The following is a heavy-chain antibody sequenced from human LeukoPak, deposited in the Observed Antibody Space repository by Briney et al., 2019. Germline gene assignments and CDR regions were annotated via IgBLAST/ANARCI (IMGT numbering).Heavy chain of an antibody. CDR3: ARSRDYVWGSSNYYGMDV. D-gene: IGHD3-16*01. CDR2: INSDGSST. V-gene: IGHV3-74*01. CDR1: GFTFSSHA. Sequence: GGSLRLSCAASGFTFSSHAMNWVRQAPGKGLVWVSRINSDGSSTSYADSVKGRFTISRDNAKNTLYLQMNSLRAEDTAVYYCARSRDYVWGSSNYYGMDVWGQGTTVTVSS. J-gene: IGHJ6*02.